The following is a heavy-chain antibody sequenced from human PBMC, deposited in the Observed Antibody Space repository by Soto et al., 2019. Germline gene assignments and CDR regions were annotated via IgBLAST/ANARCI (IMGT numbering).Heavy chain of an antibody. Sequence: PGGSLRLSCAASGFTFSSYGMSWVRQAPGKGLEWVSGINWNGGSTGYADSVKGRFTISRDNAKNSLYLQMNSLRAEDTALYYCARVGSSGYYYVNYYYGMDVWGQGTTVTVSS. CDR3: ARVGSSGYYYVNYYYGMDV. D-gene: IGHD3-22*01. J-gene: IGHJ6*02. CDR1: GFTFSSYG. CDR2: INWNGGST. V-gene: IGHV3-20*04.